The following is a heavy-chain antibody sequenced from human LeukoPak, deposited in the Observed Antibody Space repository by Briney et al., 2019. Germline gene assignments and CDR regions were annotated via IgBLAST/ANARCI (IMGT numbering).Heavy chain of an antibody. D-gene: IGHD6-19*01. CDR1: GGSFSGYY. CDR3: ARDTHGSGWYLHHDY. J-gene: IGHJ4*02. V-gene: IGHV4-34*01. CDR2: INHSGST. Sequence: SETLSLTCAVYGGSFSGYYWSWIRQPPGKGLEWIGEINHSGSTNYNPSLKSRVTISVDTSKNQFSLKLSSVTAADTAVYYCARDTHGSGWYLHHDYWGQGTLVTVSS.